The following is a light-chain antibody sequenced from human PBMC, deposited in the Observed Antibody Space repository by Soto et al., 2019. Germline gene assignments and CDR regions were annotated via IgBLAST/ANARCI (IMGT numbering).Light chain of an antibody. CDR1: QSVSSHF. Sequence: EIVLTQSPGTLSLSPGERATLPCRASQSVSSHFLAWYQQKPGQAPRLLIYGASSRATGIPDRFSGSGSGTDFTLTISRLEPEDFAVYYCQQYGSSPRTFVQGTKVEIK. CDR3: QQYGSSPRT. V-gene: IGKV3-20*01. J-gene: IGKJ1*01. CDR2: GAS.